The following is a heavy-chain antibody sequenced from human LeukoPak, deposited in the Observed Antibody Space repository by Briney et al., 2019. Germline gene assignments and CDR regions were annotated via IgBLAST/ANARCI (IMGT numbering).Heavy chain of an antibody. CDR1: GGSISSYY. Sequence: SETLSLTCTVSGGSISSYYWSWVRQPAGKGLEWIGRIYTSGSTNYNPSRKSRVTMSVDTSNNQFSLKLSSVTAADTAVYYCASSSSWAHNPFDYWGQGTLVTVSS. J-gene: IGHJ4*02. V-gene: IGHV4-4*07. CDR2: IYTSGST. D-gene: IGHD6-13*01. CDR3: ASSSSWAHNPFDY.